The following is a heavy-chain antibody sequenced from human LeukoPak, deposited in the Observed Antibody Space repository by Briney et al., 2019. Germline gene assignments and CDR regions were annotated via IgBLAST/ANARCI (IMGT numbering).Heavy chain of an antibody. CDR2: ISYDGSNK. CDR3: AKGLRAWLAYFDY. CDR1: GFPFSSYG. J-gene: IGHJ4*02. D-gene: IGHD3-9*01. Sequence: PGGSLRLSCAASGFPFSSYGMHWVRQAPGKGLEWVAVISYDGSNKYYADSVKGRFTISRDNSKNTLYLQMNSLRAEDTAVYYCAKGLRAWLAYFDYWGQGTLVTVSS. V-gene: IGHV3-30*18.